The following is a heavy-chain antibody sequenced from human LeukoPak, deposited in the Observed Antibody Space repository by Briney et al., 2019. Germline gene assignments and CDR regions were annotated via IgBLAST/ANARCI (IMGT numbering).Heavy chain of an antibody. CDR2: ISPDSGAT. J-gene: IGHJ4*02. V-gene: IGHV1-2*02. CDR3: ARDIGVWDEETFDY. CDR1: GYIFTGYY. D-gene: IGHD1-26*01. Sequence: ASVKVSCKASGYIFTGYYMHWVRQAPGQGFEWMGWISPDSGATKYAQKFQGRVTMTTDTSITTPYMEVSSLRSDDTAVYYCARDIGVWDEETFDYWGQGTLVTVSS.